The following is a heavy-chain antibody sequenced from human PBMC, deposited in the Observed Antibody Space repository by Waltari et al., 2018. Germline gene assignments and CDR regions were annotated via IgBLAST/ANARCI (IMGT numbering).Heavy chain of an antibody. CDR3: ERDPVVGATQSY. D-gene: IGHD1-26*01. CDR2: IDYSGST. J-gene: IGHJ4*02. CDR1: GGSISSSSYY. V-gene: IGHV4-39*07. Sequence: QLQLQESGPGLVKPSETLSLTCTVSGGSISSSSYYWGWIRQHPGKGLEWSGSIDYSGSTYNNPSLKSRVTISVDKAKHQCTLKLSSVTAADTAVYYCERDPVVGATQSYWSQGTLVTVSS.